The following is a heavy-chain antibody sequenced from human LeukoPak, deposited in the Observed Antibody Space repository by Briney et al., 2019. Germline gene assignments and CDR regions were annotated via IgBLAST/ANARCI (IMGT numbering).Heavy chain of an antibody. Sequence: GGSLRLSCAVSGFTFSSYEMNWVRQAPGKGLEWVSYISRSGSIIYNADSAKGRSTISRDNAKNSLYLQMNSLRAEDTAVYYCARDGGYDRYYFDYWGQGTLVTVSS. CDR2: ISRSGSII. J-gene: IGHJ4*02. CDR1: GFTFSSYE. D-gene: IGHD6-19*01. CDR3: ARDGGYDRYYFDY. V-gene: IGHV3-48*03.